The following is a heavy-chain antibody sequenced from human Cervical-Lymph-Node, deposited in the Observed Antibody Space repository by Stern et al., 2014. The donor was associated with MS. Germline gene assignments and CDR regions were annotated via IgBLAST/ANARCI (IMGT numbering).Heavy chain of an antibody. Sequence: QVQLLQPGAEVKKPGASVTVSCKASGYTFTSYGISWVRQAPGQGLEWMGWTSAYNGNTNYAQKLQGRVTMTTDTSTSTAYMELRSLRSDDTAVYYCAVHRLPYSSSPLFDYWGQGTLVTVSS. J-gene: IGHJ4*02. CDR3: AVHRLPYSSSPLFDY. V-gene: IGHV1-18*01. D-gene: IGHD6-6*01. CDR2: TSAYNGNT. CDR1: GYTFTSYG.